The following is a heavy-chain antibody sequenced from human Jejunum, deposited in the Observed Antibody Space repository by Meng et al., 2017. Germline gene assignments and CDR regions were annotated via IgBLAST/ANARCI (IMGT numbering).Heavy chain of an antibody. V-gene: IGHV1-3*04. J-gene: IGHJ4*02. CDR2: INTVNANT. D-gene: IGHD5-12*01. CDR3: ARVKYSGYDPFDS. CDR1: GFAFSRYV. Sequence: VLLVQAGGAVKRPGASVTVSCKTSGFAFSRYVIHWVRQAPGQRLEWMGWINTVNANTRYSEKFQGRVTITRDTSASTAYMELSSLTSEDTAVYYCARVKYSGYDPFDSWGQGTLVTVSS.